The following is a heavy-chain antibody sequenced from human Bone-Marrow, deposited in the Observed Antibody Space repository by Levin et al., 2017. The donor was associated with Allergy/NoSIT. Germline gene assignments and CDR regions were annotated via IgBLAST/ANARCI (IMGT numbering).Heavy chain of an antibody. D-gene: IGHD2-8*01. CDR3: ARSMYGTDAVDI. Sequence: GESLKISCAASGFIFSDYYMTWIRQAPGKGLDWVSYISSSGGTIFYSDSVKGRFTISRDNTKNSLFLQMNSLRAEDTAVYYCARSMYGTDAVDIWGLGTMVTVSS. V-gene: IGHV3-11*01. CDR2: ISSSGGTI. CDR1: GFIFSDYY. J-gene: IGHJ3*02.